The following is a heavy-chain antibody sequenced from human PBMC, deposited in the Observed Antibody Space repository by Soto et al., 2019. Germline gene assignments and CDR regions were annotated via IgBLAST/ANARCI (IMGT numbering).Heavy chain of an antibody. CDR1: GGSISSSSYY. J-gene: IGHJ4*02. Sequence: QLPLQESGPGLVKPSETLSLTCTVSGGSISSSSYYWGWIRQPPGKGLEWIGSIYYSGSTYYNPSLKSRVTISVDTSKNQFSLKLSSVTAADTAVYYCARSGSGSYLFDYWGQGTLVTVSS. CDR2: IYYSGST. CDR3: ARSGSGSYLFDY. D-gene: IGHD1-26*01. V-gene: IGHV4-39*01.